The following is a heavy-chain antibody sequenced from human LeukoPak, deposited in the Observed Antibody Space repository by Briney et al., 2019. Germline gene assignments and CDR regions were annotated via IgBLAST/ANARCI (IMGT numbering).Heavy chain of an antibody. Sequence: SETLSLTCAVYGGSFSGYYWSWIRQPPGKGLEWIGEVNHSGSTNYNPSLKSRVTISVDTSKNQFSLKLSSVTDADTAVYYCASRGSGSYYTVNKGFDYWGQGTLVTVSS. CDR1: GGSFSGYY. V-gene: IGHV4-34*01. CDR3: ASRGSGSYYTVNKGFDY. CDR2: VNHSGST. J-gene: IGHJ4*02. D-gene: IGHD3-10*01.